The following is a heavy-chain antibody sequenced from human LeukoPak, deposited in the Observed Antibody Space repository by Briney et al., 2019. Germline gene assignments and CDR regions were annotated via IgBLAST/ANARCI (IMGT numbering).Heavy chain of an antibody. CDR3: ARGGYCSSTSCYTNWFDP. Sequence: GASVKVSCKASGYTFTSYGISWVRQAPGQGLEWMGWISAYNGNTNYAQKLQGRVTMTTDTSTSTAYMELRSLRSDNTAVYYCARGGYCSSTSCYTNWFDPWGQGTLVTVSS. CDR2: ISAYNGNT. V-gene: IGHV1-18*01. J-gene: IGHJ5*02. CDR1: GYTFTSYG. D-gene: IGHD2-2*02.